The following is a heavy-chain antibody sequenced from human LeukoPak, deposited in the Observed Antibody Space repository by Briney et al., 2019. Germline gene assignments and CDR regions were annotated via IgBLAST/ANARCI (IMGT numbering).Heavy chain of an antibody. V-gene: IGHV3-11*01. D-gene: IGHD2-2*02. J-gene: IGHJ4*02. CDR1: GFTFSDYY. Sequence: GGSLRLSCAASGFTFSDYYMSCIRQAPGKGLEWVSYICSSGSTIYYPAPEKGRFTISRDKAKNSLYVQMYVLRADDRLLYYGARDRLNIGGGPADIFINYWGQGTLVTVSS. CDR3: ARDRLNIGGGPADIFINY. CDR2: ICSSGSTI.